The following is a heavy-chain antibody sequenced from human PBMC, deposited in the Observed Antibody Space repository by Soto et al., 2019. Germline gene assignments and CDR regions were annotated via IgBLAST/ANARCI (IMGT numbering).Heavy chain of an antibody. CDR3: ARDLGGWPDY. J-gene: IGHJ4*02. D-gene: IGHD6-19*01. CDR2: INAGNGNT. Sequence: QVQLVQSGAEVKKPGASVKVSCKASGYTFTSYAIHWVRQAPGQRLEWMGWINAGNGNTKYSQKFQDRVTITRDTSASTAYMELSSLRSEDTTVYYCARDLGGWPDYWGQGTLVTVSS. V-gene: IGHV1-3*01. CDR1: GYTFTSYA.